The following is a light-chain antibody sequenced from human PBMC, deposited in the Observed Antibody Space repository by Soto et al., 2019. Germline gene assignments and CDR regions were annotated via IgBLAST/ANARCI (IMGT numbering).Light chain of an antibody. Sequence: DIVVTQFPDSLAVSLGERVTINCKSSQNILYDSDNKNYLAWYQQRPGQPPKLLIYWASTRESGAPDRFSGSGSGTDFTLTISSLQAEDVAVYYCQQYYDTPTFGQGTKVEIK. CDR2: WAS. CDR3: QQYYDTPT. CDR1: QNILYDSDNKNY. V-gene: IGKV4-1*01. J-gene: IGKJ1*01.